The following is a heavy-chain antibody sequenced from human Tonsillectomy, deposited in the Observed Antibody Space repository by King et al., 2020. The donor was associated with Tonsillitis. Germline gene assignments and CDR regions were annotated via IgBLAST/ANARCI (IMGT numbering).Heavy chain of an antibody. CDR3: ARLPSSSWSFFDY. D-gene: IGHD6-13*01. J-gene: IGHJ4*02. CDR1: GGSFNAYY. CDR2: IDHSGSS. Sequence: VQLQQWGASLLKPSETLSLTCAVYGGSFNAYYWSWIRQPPGKGLEWIGEIDHSGSSNYNPSLQSRVTILVDTSKNQISLKLSSVTAADTAVYYCARLPSSSWSFFDYWGQGTLVTVSS. V-gene: IGHV4-34*01.